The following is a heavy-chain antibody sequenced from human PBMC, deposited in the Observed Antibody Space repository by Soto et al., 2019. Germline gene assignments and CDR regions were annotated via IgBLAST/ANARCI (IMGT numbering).Heavy chain of an antibody. Sequence: EVQVVESGGGLVQPGRSLRLSCAASGFNFDDYGMHWVRQAPGKGLEWVSGLTWNSGSIGYADSVKGRFTISRDNAKNSLYLQMNSLRPEDTALYYCAKRLVEYPVQLLSGSGAFDIWGQGTMVTVSS. J-gene: IGHJ3*02. V-gene: IGHV3-9*01. D-gene: IGHD2-2*01. CDR2: LTWNSGSI. CDR3: AKRLVEYPVQLLSGSGAFDI. CDR1: GFNFDDYG.